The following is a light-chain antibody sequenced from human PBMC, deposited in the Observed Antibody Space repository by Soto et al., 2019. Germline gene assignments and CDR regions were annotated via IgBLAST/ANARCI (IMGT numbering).Light chain of an antibody. Sequence: QSVLTQPPSVSGAPGQRVTISCTGSSSNIGAGYDVHWYQQLPGTAPKLLIYDNNNRPSGVPDRFSGSKSGTSASLAITGLQAEDEADYYCQSYDSRLSGSVFGGGTQPTVL. J-gene: IGLJ7*01. CDR2: DNN. CDR1: SSNIGAGYD. V-gene: IGLV1-40*01. CDR3: QSYDSRLSGSV.